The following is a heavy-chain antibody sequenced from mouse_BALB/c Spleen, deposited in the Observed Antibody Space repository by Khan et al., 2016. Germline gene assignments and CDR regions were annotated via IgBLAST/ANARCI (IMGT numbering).Heavy chain of an antibody. CDR3: TRRVATYYYAMDY. Sequence: QIQLVQSGAELVRPGASVKLSCKALDYTFTDYEVHWVKQTPVHDLEWIGAIHPGSGDTAYNQKFEGKATLTADRSSSTAYMELSSLTSEDSAVYFCTRRVATYYYAMDYWGQGTSVTVSS. CDR2: IHPGSGDT. V-gene: IGHV1-15*01. D-gene: IGHD1-1*01. CDR1: DYTFTDYE. J-gene: IGHJ4*01.